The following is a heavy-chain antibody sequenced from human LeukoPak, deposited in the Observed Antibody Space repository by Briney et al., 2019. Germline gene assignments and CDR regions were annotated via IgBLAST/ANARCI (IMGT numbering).Heavy chain of an antibody. CDR1: GFTFSSYA. CDR3: ARKYEDTAMAFDY. CDR2: ISYDGSNK. V-gene: IGHV3-30-3*01. Sequence: GGSLRLSCAASGFTFSSYAMHWVRQAPGRGLEWVAVISYDGSNKYYADSVKGRFTISRDNSKNTLYLQMNSLRAEDTAVYYCARKYEDTAMAFDYWGQGTLVTVSS. J-gene: IGHJ4*02. D-gene: IGHD5-18*01.